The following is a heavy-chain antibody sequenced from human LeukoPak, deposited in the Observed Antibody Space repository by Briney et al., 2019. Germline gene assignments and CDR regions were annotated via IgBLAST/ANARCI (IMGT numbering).Heavy chain of an antibody. J-gene: IGHJ4*02. CDR3: AKDLNYYDSSGSDFSFDY. CDR2: ISGSGGST. CDR1: GFTFSSYA. V-gene: IGHV3-23*01. Sequence: PGGSLRLSCAPSGFTFSSYAMSGVRQAPGKGLEWVSAISGSGGSTYYADSVKGRFTIPRDNSKNTLYLQMNSLRAEDTAVYYCAKDLNYYDSSGSDFSFDYWGQGTLVTVSS. D-gene: IGHD3-22*01.